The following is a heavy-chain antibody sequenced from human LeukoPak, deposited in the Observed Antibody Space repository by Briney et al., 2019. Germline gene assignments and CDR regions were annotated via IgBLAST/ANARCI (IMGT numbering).Heavy chain of an antibody. CDR3: ARDGDRGWYYFDY. D-gene: IGHD6-19*01. CDR1: GFTFSSYT. Sequence: GGSLRLSCAASGFTFSSYTMHWVCQAPGKGLEWVAIISYDGNNKYYADSVKGRFTISRDNSKNTLYLQMNSLRAEDRAVYYCARDGDRGWYYFDYWGQGTLVTVST. V-gene: IGHV3-30-3*01. J-gene: IGHJ4*02. CDR2: ISYDGNNK.